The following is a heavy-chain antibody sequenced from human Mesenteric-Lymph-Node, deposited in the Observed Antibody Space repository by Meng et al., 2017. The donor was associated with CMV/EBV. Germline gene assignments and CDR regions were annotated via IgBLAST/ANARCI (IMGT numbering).Heavy chain of an antibody. V-gene: IGHV4-59*01. D-gene: IGHD3-22*01. CDR1: GGSISSYY. J-gene: IGHJ4*02. CDR2: IYYSGST. Sequence: SETLSLTCTVSGGSISSYYWSWIRQPPGKGLEWIGYIYYSGSTNYNPSLKSRVTISVDTSKNQFSLKLSSVTAADSAVYYCARSEGTYYYDSRSYYSHWGQGTLVTVSS. CDR3: ARSEGTYYYDSRSYYSH.